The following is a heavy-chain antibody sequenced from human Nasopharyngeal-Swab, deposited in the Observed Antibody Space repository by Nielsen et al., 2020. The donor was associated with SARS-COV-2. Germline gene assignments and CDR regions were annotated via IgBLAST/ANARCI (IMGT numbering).Heavy chain of an antibody. CDR3: ARCGWGSGSYPYSYYYYMDV. J-gene: IGHJ6*03. CDR2: TYYRSKWYN. V-gene: IGHV6-1*01. D-gene: IGHD3-10*01. Sequence: SQTLSLTCAISGDSVSSNSAAWNWIRQSPSRGLEWLGRTYYRSKWYNDYAVSVKSRITINPDTSKNQFSLKLSSVTAADTAVYYCARCGWGSGSYPYSYYYYMDVWGKGTTVTVSS. CDR1: GDSVSSNSAA.